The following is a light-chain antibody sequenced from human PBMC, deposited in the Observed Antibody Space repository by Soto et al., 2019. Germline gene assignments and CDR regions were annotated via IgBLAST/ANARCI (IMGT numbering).Light chain of an antibody. Sequence: QSALTQPASVSGSPGQSISISCTGTSSDVGGYNHVSWYQQDPGKAPKLLIYDVSNRPSGVSSRFSGSKSANTASLTISGLQAEDEADYYCSSYTSTTTRVVFGGGTK. J-gene: IGLJ2*01. CDR2: DVS. CDR3: SSYTSTTTRVV. CDR1: SSDVGGYNH. V-gene: IGLV2-14*01.